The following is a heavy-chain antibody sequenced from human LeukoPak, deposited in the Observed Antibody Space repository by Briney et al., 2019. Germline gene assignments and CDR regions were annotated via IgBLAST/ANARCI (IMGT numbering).Heavy chain of an antibody. CDR2: IYSGGST. CDR3: AKSLWGGFDY. D-gene: IGHD3-10*01. V-gene: IGHV3-NL1*01. J-gene: IGHJ4*02. Sequence: PGGSLRLSCEASGFTFSSYGMHWVRQAPGKGLEWVSVIYSGGSTYYADSVKGRFTISRDNSKNTLYLQMNSLRAEDTAVYYCAKSLWGGFDYWGQGTLVAVSS. CDR1: GFTFSSYG.